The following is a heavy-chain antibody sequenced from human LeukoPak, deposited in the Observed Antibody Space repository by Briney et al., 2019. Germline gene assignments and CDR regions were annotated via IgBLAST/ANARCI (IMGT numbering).Heavy chain of an antibody. CDR1: GFTFSDHY. Sequence: GGSLRLSCAVSGFTFSDHYMDWVRQAPGKGLEWVGRIRNKAKGYTTEYAASVKGRFTISRDDSKNLLYLQMNSLKTEDTAVYYCARGFNGLDSKVGENWGQGTLVTVSS. CDR3: ARGFNGLDSKVGEN. CDR2: IRNKAKGYTT. V-gene: IGHV3-72*01. J-gene: IGHJ4*02. D-gene: IGHD1-26*01.